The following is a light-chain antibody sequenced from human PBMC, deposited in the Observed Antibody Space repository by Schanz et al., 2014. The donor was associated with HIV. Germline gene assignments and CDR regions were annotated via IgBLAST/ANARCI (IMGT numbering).Light chain of an antibody. CDR3: QQYYSFPPT. V-gene: IGKV1-5*03. CDR2: KAS. Sequence: DIQMTQSPSTLSASVGDRVTITCRASQSISSWLAWYQQKPGKAPKLLIYKASSLESGVPSRFSGSGSGTDFTLTISSLQPDDFATYYCQQYYSFPPTFGQGTKVEIK. J-gene: IGKJ1*01. CDR1: QSISSW.